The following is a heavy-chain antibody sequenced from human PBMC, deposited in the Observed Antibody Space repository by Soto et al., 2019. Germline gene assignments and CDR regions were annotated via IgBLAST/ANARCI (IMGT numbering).Heavy chain of an antibody. CDR2: ISGSGGST. V-gene: IGHV3-23*01. CDR1: GLTFSSYA. D-gene: IGHD6-19*01. CDR3: AKSRGSGWSGYMDV. Sequence: EVQLLESGGGLVQPGGSLRLSCAASGLTFSSYAMSWVRQAPGKGLEWVSGISGSGGSTYYADSVRGRFTISRDNSNNTLYLQMNSLRAEDTAVYYCAKSRGSGWSGYMDVWGKGTTVTVSS. J-gene: IGHJ6*03.